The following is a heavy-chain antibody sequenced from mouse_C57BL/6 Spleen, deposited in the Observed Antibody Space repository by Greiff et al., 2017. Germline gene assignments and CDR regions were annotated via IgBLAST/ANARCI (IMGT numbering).Heavy chain of an antibody. J-gene: IGHJ2*01. Sequence: QVQLQQPGAELVKPGASVKMSCKASGYTFTSYWITWVKQRPGQGLEWIGDIYPGSSSTNYNEKFKSKGTLTVDTSSSTAYMQLSSLTSEDSAVYYCARRDYYGSRDYWGQGTTLTVSS. CDR1: GYTFTSYW. CDR3: ARRDYYGSRDY. D-gene: IGHD1-1*01. CDR2: IYPGSSST. V-gene: IGHV1-55*01.